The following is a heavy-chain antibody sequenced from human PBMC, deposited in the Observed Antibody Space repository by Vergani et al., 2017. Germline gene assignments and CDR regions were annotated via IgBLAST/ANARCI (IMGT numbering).Heavy chain of an antibody. Sequence: EVQLVESGGGLVQPGRSLRLSCAASGFTFDDYAMHWVRPAPGKGLEWVSGISWNSGSIGYASSVKGRFTISRDNAKNSLYLQMNSLRAEDTALYYCAKGNKYYYGSGSYLEAFDIWGQGTMVTVSS. CDR3: AKGNKYYYGSGSYLEAFDI. CDR1: GFTFDDYA. CDR2: ISWNSGSI. V-gene: IGHV3-9*01. J-gene: IGHJ3*02. D-gene: IGHD3-10*01.